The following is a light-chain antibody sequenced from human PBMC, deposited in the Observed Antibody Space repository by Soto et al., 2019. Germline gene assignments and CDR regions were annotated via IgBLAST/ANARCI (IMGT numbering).Light chain of an antibody. CDR2: GAS. CDR1: QSVSSSY. V-gene: IGKV3-20*01. Sequence: EIVLTQSPGTLSLSPGERVTVSCRSSQSVSSSYLAWYQQKPGQAPRLLIYGASSRATGIPDRFSGSGSGTDFILTISRLEPEDFAVYYCQQYGSSPRFTFGPGTKVDI. CDR3: QQYGSSPRFT. J-gene: IGKJ3*01.